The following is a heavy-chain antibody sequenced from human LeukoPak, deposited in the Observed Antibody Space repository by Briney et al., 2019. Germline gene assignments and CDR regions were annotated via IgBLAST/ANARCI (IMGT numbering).Heavy chain of an antibody. J-gene: IGHJ3*02. D-gene: IGHD4-17*01. V-gene: IGHV3-21*01. CDR2: ISSSSSYV. Sequence: GGSLRLSCAAPGFTFSSYSMNWVRQAPGKGLEWVSSISSSSSYVYYADSVKGRFTISRDNAKNSLYLQMNSLRAEDTAVYYCAGGQVNYGDDAFDIWGQGTMVTVSS. CDR1: GFTFSSYS. CDR3: AGGQVNYGDDAFDI.